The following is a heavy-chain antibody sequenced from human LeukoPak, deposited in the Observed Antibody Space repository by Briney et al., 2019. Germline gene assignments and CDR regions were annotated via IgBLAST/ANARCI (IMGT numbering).Heavy chain of an antibody. CDR3: ARQMNTVTADY. CDR2: IFYSGST. D-gene: IGHD4-17*01. Sequence: PSETLSLTCTVSGGSISSSSCSWGWIRQPPGKGLEWIGSIFYSGSTYYNPSLKSRVTISLDTSKNQFSLKVSSVTAADTAVYYCARQMNTVTADYWGQGTLVTVSS. V-gene: IGHV4-39*01. CDR1: GGSISSSSCS. J-gene: IGHJ4*02.